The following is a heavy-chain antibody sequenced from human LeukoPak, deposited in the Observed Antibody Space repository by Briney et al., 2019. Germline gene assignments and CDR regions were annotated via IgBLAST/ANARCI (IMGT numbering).Heavy chain of an antibody. CDR1: GGSFSGYY. CDR2: INHSGST. D-gene: IGHD3-3*01. J-gene: IGHJ4*02. V-gene: IGHV4-34*01. Sequence: PSETLSLTCAVYGGSFSGYYWSWIRQPPGKGLEWIGEINHSGSTNYNPSLKSRVTISVDTSKNQFSLKQSSVTAADTAVYYCARGRVYDFWSGYYTPDGYYFDYWGQGTLVTVSS. CDR3: ARGRVYDFWSGYYTPDGYYFDY.